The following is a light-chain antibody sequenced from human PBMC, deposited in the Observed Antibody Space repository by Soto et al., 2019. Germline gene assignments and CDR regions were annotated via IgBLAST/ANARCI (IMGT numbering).Light chain of an antibody. V-gene: IGLV1-40*01. J-gene: IGLJ2*01. CDR1: SSNIGAGYD. CDR2: GND. Sequence: QSVLTQPPSVSGAPGQRVTISCTGSSSNIGAGYDVHWYQQLPGTAPQLIIFGNDNRPSGVPDRFSGSKSGTSASLAITGLQVEDEADYYCQSYDSSLSVVFGGGTKLTVL. CDR3: QSYDSSLSVV.